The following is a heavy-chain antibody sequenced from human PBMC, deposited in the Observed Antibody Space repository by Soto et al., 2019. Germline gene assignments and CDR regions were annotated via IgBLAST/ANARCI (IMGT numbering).Heavy chain of an antibody. CDR2: ISAYNGDT. D-gene: IGHD5-18*01. CDR3: ATTYGYSYAEY. Sequence: ASEKVSCKASDYTFTNYGICWVRQAPRQGLEWMAWISAYNGDTNYAQKFQGRVTMTTETSTSTAYMELRRLRSDDTAVYYCATTYGYSYAEYWGHGTRVTVSS. V-gene: IGHV1-18*01. J-gene: IGHJ4*01. CDR1: DYTFTNYG.